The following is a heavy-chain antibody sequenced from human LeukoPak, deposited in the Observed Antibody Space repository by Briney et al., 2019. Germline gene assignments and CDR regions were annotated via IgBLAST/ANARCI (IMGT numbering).Heavy chain of an antibody. V-gene: IGHV4-30-4*01. J-gene: IGHJ5*02. CDR1: GGSVSSGDYY. Sequence: SQTLSLTCTVSGGSVSSGDYYWSWIRQTPGKGLEWIGYIYYSGSTYYNPSLKSRLTISVDTSKTQFSLKLSSVTAADTAVYYCASGPVHNWFDPWGQGTLVTVSS. CDR3: ASGPVHNWFDP. CDR2: IYYSGST.